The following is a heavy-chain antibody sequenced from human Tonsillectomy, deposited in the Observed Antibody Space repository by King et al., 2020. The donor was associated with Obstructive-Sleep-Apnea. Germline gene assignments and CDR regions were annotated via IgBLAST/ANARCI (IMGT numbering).Heavy chain of an antibody. CDR1: GFTFSSYT. CDR3: ARDSGDSGYDSRPI. Sequence: VQLVESGGGLVQPGGSLRLSCAASGFTFSSYTMNWVRQAPGKGLEWFSDITRSSNTIYYADSVRGRFTNSRDNAKNSLYLQMNSLGAEDTAVYYCARDSGDSGYDSRPIWGQGILVTVSS. J-gene: IGHJ4*02. CDR2: ITRSSNTI. V-gene: IGHV3-48*04. D-gene: IGHD5-12*01.